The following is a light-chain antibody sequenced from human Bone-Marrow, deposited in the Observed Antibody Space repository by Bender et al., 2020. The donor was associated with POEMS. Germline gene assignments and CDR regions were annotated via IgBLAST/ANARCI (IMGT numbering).Light chain of an antibody. CDR2: DNF. CDR1: KIDQKG. J-gene: IGLJ2*01. V-gene: IGLV3-21*02. CDR3: QVWHNYHPL. Sequence: SYVLTQPPSVSVAPGQTARILCGGDKIDQKGVHWYQHKPGQAPVLVVFDNFGRPSGKYERFGGSNSGNTATLTISGVEAGDEAVYFCQVWHNYHPLFGAGTDLTVL.